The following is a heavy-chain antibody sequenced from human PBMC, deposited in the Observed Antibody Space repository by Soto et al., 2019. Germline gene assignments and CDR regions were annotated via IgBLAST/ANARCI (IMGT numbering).Heavy chain of an antibody. J-gene: IGHJ4*02. CDR2: ISGSGGRT. CDR1: GFTFNNYV. V-gene: IGHV3-23*01. D-gene: IGHD3-10*01. CDR3: ARVVGGGIDY. Sequence: EVQLLESGGGLVQPGGSLRLSCAASGFTFNNYVMSWVRQAPGKGLEWVSAISGSGGRTYYADSVKGRFTISRDNSKNTLYLQMNSLRAEDTAIYYCARVVGGGIDYWGQGTLVTVSS.